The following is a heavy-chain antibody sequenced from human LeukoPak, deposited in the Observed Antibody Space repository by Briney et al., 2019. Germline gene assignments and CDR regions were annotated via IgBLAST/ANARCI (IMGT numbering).Heavy chain of an antibody. Sequence: SETLSLTCTVSGGSISSYYWSWIRQPPGKGLEWIGHIYNSETTNYNPSLKSRVTISVDTSKNQFSLKLFSMTAADTAVYYCAKDPPSYSNYERGYFDYWGQGTLVTVSS. D-gene: IGHD4-11*01. CDR1: GGSISSYY. J-gene: IGHJ4*02. CDR3: AKDPPSYSNYERGYFDY. V-gene: IGHV4-4*08. CDR2: IYNSETT.